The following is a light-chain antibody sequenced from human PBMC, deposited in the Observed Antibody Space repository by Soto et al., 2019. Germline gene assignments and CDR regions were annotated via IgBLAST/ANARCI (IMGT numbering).Light chain of an antibody. J-gene: IGKJ1*01. CDR2: DAS. CDR1: QSVNTY. Sequence: DIQMTQSPSSLSASVGDRVTITVRASQSVNTYLHCYQQKPGKAPKVLIWDASSLQRGVPSRFSGSGSGTEFTLTISSLQPDDFATYYCQQYNGYSTWTFGQGTKVDI. CDR3: QQYNGYSTWT. V-gene: IGKV1-5*01.